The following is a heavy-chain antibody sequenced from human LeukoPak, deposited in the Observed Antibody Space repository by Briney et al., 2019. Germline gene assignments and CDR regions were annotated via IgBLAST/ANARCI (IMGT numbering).Heavy chain of an antibody. CDR3: ATLVPAAIFVDY. D-gene: IGHD2-2*01. J-gene: IGHJ4*02. CDR2: IGGSGGST. CDR1: GFTFSSYA. V-gene: IGHV3-23*01. Sequence: GGSLRLSCAASGFTFSSYAMSWVRQAPGKGLEWVSAIGGSGGSTYYADSVKGRFTISRDNSKNTLYLQMNSLRAEDTAVYYCATLVPAAIFVDYWGQGTLVTVSS.